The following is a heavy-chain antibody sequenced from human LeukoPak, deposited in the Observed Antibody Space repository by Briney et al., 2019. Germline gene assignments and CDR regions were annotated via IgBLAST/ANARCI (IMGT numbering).Heavy chain of an antibody. CDR1: GVSIISYQ. V-gene: IGHV4-59*01. D-gene: IGHD3-10*01. J-gene: IGHJ4*02. CDR3: ASTGYGSGNSRFDY. Sequence: SETLSLTCSVSGVSIISYQWSWIRQPPGKGLEWIGFIYSSGTTNSNASLKSRVTISVDTSKNQFSLNLSSVSAADTAVYYCASTGYGSGNSRFDYWGQGTLVTVSS. CDR2: IYSSGTT.